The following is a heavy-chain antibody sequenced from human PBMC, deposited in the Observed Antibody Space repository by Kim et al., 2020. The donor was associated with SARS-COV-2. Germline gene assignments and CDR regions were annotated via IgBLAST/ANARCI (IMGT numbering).Heavy chain of an antibody. J-gene: IGHJ4*02. D-gene: IGHD1-1*01. Sequence: ASVKVSCKASGYSFTNYAVNWVRQAPEQRLEWMGWINAGNGNTKYSQKFQGRVTITRDTSADTAYMELNSLRSEDTAVYYCARGRWTTTNAGYYFDYWGQGTLFTVSS. CDR1: GYSFTNYA. CDR2: INAGNGNT. V-gene: IGHV1-3*01. CDR3: ARGRWTTTNAGYYFDY.